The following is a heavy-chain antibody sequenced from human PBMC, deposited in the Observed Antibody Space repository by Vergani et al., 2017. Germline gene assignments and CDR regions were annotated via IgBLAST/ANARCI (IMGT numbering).Heavy chain of an antibody. V-gene: IGHV3-21*01. D-gene: IGHD6-19*01. J-gene: IGHJ4*02. CDR3: ARTQQWLVNLDY. CDR2: ISSCSSYI. CDR1: GFTFSSYS. Sequence: EVQLVESGGGLVKPGGSLRLSCAASGFTFSSYSMNWVRQAPGKGLEGVSSISSCSSYIYYADSVKGRFTLSRDNTKNSLYLQMNSLRAEDTAVYYCARTQQWLVNLDYWGQGTLVTVSS.